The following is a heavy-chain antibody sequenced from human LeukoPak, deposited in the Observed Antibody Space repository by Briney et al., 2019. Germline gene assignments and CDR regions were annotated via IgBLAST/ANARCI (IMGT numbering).Heavy chain of an antibody. D-gene: IGHD2-15*01. J-gene: IGHJ3*02. CDR3: ARSLGYRSGGSCRDAFDI. CDR1: GGSISSGGYS. V-gene: IGHV4-30-2*01. Sequence: SQTLSLTCAVSGGSISSGGYSWSWIRQPTGKGLEWIGYIYHSGSTYYNPSLKSRVTISVDRSKNQFSLKLSSVTAADTAVYYCARSLGYRSGGSCRDAFDIWGQGTMVTVSS. CDR2: IYHSGST.